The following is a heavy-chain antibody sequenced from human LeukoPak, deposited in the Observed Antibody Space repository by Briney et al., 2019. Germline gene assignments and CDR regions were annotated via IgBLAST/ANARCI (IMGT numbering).Heavy chain of an antibody. CDR2: ISAYNGNT. CDR3: ARVVYYYDSSGYLDY. D-gene: IGHD3-22*01. J-gene: IGHJ4*02. CDR1: GYTFTSYG. Sequence: ASVKVSCKASGYTFTSYGISWVRQAPGQGLVWMGWISAYNGNTNYAQKLQGRVTMTTDTSTSTAYMELRSLRSDDTAVYYCARVVYYYDSSGYLDYWGQGTLVTVSS. V-gene: IGHV1-18*01.